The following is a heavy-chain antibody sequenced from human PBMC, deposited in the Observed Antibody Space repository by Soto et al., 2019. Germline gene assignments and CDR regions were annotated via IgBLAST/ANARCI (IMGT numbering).Heavy chain of an antibody. CDR1: GFTFSSYG. D-gene: IGHD6-25*01. J-gene: IGHJ6*02. V-gene: IGHV3-33*01. CDR2: IWYDGSNK. CDR3: ARDQSSEDYGMDV. Sequence: GGSLRLSCAASGFTFSSYGMHWVRQAPGKGLEWVAVIWYDGSNKYYADSVKGRFTISRDNSKNTLYLQMNSLRAEDTAVYYCARDQSSEDYGMDVWGQGTTVTGS.